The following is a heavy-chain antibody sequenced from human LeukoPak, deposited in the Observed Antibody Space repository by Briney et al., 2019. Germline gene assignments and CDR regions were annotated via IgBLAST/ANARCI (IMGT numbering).Heavy chain of an antibody. V-gene: IGHV4-31*03. Sequence: PSGSLSLTCTVSGGSISSGGYYWSWIRQHPGRGLEWIGDIYYSGRTYYNPSLKSRVTISVDTSKNQFSLKLSSVTAADTAVYYCARATSRYYYDSSGYEEYNWFDPWGQGTLVTVSS. J-gene: IGHJ5*02. CDR2: IYYSGRT. D-gene: IGHD3-22*01. CDR3: ARATSRYYYDSSGYEEYNWFDP. CDR1: GGSISSGGYY.